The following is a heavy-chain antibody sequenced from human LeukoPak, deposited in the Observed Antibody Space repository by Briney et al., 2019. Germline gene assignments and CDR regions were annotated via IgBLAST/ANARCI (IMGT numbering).Heavy chain of an antibody. CDR1: GFTFSTYA. CDR3: ATTLNTGFFQS. Sequence: GGSLGLSCAASGFTFSTYATHWVRQAPGKGLEWVSAVSGSGGDTYYADSVTGRFTISRDNSKNTLYVLLNSLRAEDTAVYYCATTLNTGFFQSWGRGTLVTVSS. V-gene: IGHV3-23*01. CDR2: VSGSGGDT. D-gene: IGHD5-18*01. J-gene: IGHJ5*02.